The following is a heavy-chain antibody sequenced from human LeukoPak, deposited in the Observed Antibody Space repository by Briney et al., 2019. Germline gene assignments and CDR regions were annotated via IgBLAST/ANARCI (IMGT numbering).Heavy chain of an antibody. CDR3: ARTHIVVVTASWFDP. CDR1: GGSISSYY. D-gene: IGHD2-21*02. Sequence: SETLSLTCTVSGGSISSYYWSWSRQPPGKGLEWIGYIYYSGSTNYNPSLKSRVTISVDTSKNQFSLKLSSVTAADTAVYYCARTHIVVVTASWFDPWGQGTLVTVSS. CDR2: IYYSGST. J-gene: IGHJ5*02. V-gene: IGHV4-59*01.